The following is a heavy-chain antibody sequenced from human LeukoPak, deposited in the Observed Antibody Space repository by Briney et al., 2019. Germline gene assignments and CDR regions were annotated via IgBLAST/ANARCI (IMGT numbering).Heavy chain of an antibody. CDR3: ARDVTIFGVATGLAY. CDR2: ISAYNGNT. D-gene: IGHD3-3*01. J-gene: IGHJ4*02. Sequence: ASVKVSCKASGYTFTSYGISWVRQAPGQGLEWMGWISAYNGNTNYAQKLQGRVTMTTDTSTSTAYMELRSLRSDDTAVYYCARDVTIFGVATGLAYWGQGTLVTVSS. CDR1: GYTFTSYG. V-gene: IGHV1-18*01.